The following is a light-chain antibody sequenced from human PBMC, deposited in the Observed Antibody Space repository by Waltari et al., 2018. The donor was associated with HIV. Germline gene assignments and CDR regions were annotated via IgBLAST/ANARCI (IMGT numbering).Light chain of an antibody. J-gene: IGLJ3*02. CDR1: TSDADSFDY. Sequence: QSALTQSAYVSGSPGQSITISCTGPTSDADSFDYVSWYQQHPGKVPTLIIYEVSFRASGVSNRFASSTAGNTTSLTISGLQAEDEAVYYCGSYTATNSMMFGGGTKLTVL. V-gene: IGLV2-14*01. CDR3: GSYTATNSMM. CDR2: EVS.